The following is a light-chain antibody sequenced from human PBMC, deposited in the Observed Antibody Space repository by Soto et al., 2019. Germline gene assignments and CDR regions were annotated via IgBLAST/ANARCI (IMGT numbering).Light chain of an antibody. J-gene: IGKJ4*01. CDR1: QGIRND. Sequence: DIQIAESPSSLSLSVGGRVTINCRASQGIRNDLGWYQQKPGKAPKRLIYAASSLQSGVPSRFSGSGSGTEFTLTISSLQPEDFATYYCQQVYVYPSTFGGGTKVDIK. V-gene: IGKV1-17*01. CDR3: QQVYVYPST. CDR2: AAS.